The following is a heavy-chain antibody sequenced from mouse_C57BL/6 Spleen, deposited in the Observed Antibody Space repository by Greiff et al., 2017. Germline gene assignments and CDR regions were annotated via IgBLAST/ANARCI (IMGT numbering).Heavy chain of an antibody. D-gene: IGHD2-1*01. CDR2: IHPNSGST. CDR1: GYTFTSYW. V-gene: IGHV1-64*01. J-gene: IGHJ3*01. Sequence: QVQLQQPGAELVKPGASVKLSCKASGYTFTSYWMHWVKQRPGQGLEWIGMIHPNSGSTNYNEKFKSKATLTVDKSSSTAYMQLSSLTSEDSAVYYCARLNLYGNSSGLAYWGQGTLVTVSA. CDR3: ARLNLYGNSSGLAY.